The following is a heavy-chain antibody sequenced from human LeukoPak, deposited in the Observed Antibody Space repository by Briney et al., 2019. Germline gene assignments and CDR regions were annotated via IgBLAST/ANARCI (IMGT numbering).Heavy chain of an antibody. J-gene: IGHJ5*02. D-gene: IGHD3-22*01. CDR2: MSGSGGST. CDR1: GFTFSIYG. CDR3: ARDPESDDSSP. Sequence: PGGSLRLSCAASGFTFSIYGMSWVRQAPGRGLEWVSAMSGSGGSTYYADSVKGRFTISRDNSKNTLYLQMNGLRAEDTAVYYCARDPESDDSSPWGQGTLVTVSS. V-gene: IGHV3-23*01.